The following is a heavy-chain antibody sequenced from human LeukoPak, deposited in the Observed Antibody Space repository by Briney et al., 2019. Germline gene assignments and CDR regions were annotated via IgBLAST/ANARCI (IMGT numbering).Heavy chain of an antibody. CDR3: ARDASSGWYRGGLGFDY. Sequence: GALRLSCAASGFTFSSYWMSWVRQAPGKGLEWVANIKQDGSEKYYVDSVKGRFTISRDNAKNSLYLQMNSLRAEDTAVYYCARDASSGWYRGGLGFDYWGQGTLVTVSS. CDR1: GFTFSSYW. CDR2: IKQDGSEK. D-gene: IGHD6-19*01. V-gene: IGHV3-7*01. J-gene: IGHJ4*02.